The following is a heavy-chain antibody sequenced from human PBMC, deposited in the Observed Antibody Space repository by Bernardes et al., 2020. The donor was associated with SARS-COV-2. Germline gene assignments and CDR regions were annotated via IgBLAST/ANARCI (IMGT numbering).Heavy chain of an antibody. CDR2: INPNTGGT. CDR3: ARDYGAWYFDY. Sequence: ASVKVSCKASGYTFTDYFIHWVRHAPGQRLEWMGWINPNTGGTNYVQKFQGRVTMTRDTSITTAYMELSWLGSDDTAIYYCARDYGAWYFDYWGQGTLVTVSS. V-gene: IGHV1-2*02. D-gene: IGHD4-17*01. J-gene: IGHJ4*02. CDR1: GYTFTDYF.